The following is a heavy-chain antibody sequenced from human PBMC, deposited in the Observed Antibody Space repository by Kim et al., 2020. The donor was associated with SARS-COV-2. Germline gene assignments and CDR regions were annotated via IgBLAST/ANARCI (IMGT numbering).Heavy chain of an antibody. CDR2: IYYSGST. CDR1: GGSISSSSYY. J-gene: IGHJ4*02. Sequence: SETLSLTCTVSGGSISSSSYYWGWIRQPPGKGLEWIGSIYYSGSTYYNPSLKSRVTISVDTSKNQFSLKLSSVTAADTAVYYCARDLGVGAETFDYWGQGTLVTVSS. D-gene: IGHD1-26*01. V-gene: IGHV4-39*07. CDR3: ARDLGVGAETFDY.